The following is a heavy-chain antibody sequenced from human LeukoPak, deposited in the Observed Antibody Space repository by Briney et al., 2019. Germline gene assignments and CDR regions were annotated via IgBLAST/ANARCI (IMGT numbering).Heavy chain of an antibody. CDR2: IIPIFGTA. CDR1: GYTFTSYY. Sequence: ASVTVSCKASGYTFTSYYMHWVRQAPGQGLEWMGGIIPIFGTANYAQKFQGRVTITADESTSTAYMELSSLRSEDTAVYYCATEGHGFSYTYWGQGTLVTVSS. CDR3: ATEGHGFSYTY. V-gene: IGHV1-69*13. D-gene: IGHD5-18*01. J-gene: IGHJ4*02.